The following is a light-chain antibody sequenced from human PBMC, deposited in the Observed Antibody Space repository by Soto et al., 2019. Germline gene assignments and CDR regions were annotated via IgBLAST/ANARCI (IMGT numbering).Light chain of an antibody. V-gene: IGKV1-5*03. CDR3: QHCDSYWT. J-gene: IGKJ1*01. Sequence: DIQMTKSPSTLSASVGDRVTITCRASQSISTSLAWYQQKPGKAPKVLLYKASSLESGVPSRFSGSGSGTEFALTISILPPDEFATYYCQHCDSYWTFGQGTQVESK. CDR2: KAS. CDR1: QSISTS.